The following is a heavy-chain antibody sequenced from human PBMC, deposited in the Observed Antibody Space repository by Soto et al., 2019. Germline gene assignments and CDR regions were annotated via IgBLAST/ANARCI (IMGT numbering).Heavy chain of an antibody. CDR3: ATRTTVAYYYYYGMDV. D-gene: IGHD4-17*01. Sequence: QVQLVQSGAEVKKPGSSVKFSCKASGGTFSSYAISWVRQAPGQGLEWMGGIIPIFGTANYAQKFQGRVTITADESTSTAYMELSSLRSEDTAVYYCATRTTVAYYYYYGMDVWGQGTTVTVSS. CDR1: GGTFSSYA. V-gene: IGHV1-69*01. CDR2: IIPIFGTA. J-gene: IGHJ6*02.